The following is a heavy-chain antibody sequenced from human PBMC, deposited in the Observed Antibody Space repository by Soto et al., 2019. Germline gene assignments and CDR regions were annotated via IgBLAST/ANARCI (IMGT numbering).Heavy chain of an antibody. CDR3: ARQNYFSGMDV. CDR2: ISAYNGNT. CDR1: GYTFTSYF. V-gene: IGHV1-18*01. Sequence: ASVKVSCKASGYTFTSYFITWVRQAPGQGLEWMGWISAYNGNTNYAQMLQGRVTMTTDTSTATAYMEMTSLRSDDTAVYYCARQNYFSGMDVWGQGTTVTVSS. J-gene: IGHJ6*02.